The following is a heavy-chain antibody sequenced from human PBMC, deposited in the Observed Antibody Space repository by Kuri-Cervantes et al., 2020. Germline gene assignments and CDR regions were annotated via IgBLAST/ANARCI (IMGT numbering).Heavy chain of an antibody. CDR2: INPSGAT. V-gene: IGHV1-2*02. J-gene: IGHJ3*02. CDR3: ARALYYDREGDDI. Sequence: GESLKISCKGSGYSFTDYYIHWVRQAPGQGLEWLGWINPSGATHYPQNFRDRVSMTRDTSITTAYMELTSLRSDDTAVYYCARALYYDREGDDIWGQGTMVTVSS. D-gene: IGHD3-16*01. CDR1: GYSFTDYY.